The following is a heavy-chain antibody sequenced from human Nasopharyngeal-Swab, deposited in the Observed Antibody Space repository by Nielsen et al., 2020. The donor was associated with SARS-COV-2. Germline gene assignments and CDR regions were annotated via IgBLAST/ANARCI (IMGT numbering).Heavy chain of an antibody. CDR1: GGSVSSGSYY. V-gene: IGHV4-61*01. CDR2: IYYSGST. J-gene: IGHJ6*02. Sequence: SETLSLTCTVSGGSVSSGSYYWSWIRQPPGKGLEWIGYIYYSGSTNYNPSLKSRVTISVDTSKNQFSRKLSSVTAADTAVYYCARDHYGSGSPSMDVWGQGTTVTVSS. D-gene: IGHD3-10*01. CDR3: ARDHYGSGSPSMDV.